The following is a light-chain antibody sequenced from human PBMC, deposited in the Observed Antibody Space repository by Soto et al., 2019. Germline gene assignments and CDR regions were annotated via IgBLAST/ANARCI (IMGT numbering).Light chain of an antibody. Sequence: QSVLTQPPSVSGAPGQRVTISCTGSSSDIGAGYDVHWYQQLPGTAPKLLIYDNSNRPSGVPDRFSGSKSGTSASLAITGLLAEDEADYYCQSYDSSLSGWVFGGGTKLTVL. J-gene: IGLJ3*02. CDR3: QSYDSSLSGWV. V-gene: IGLV1-40*01. CDR1: SSDIGAGYD. CDR2: DNS.